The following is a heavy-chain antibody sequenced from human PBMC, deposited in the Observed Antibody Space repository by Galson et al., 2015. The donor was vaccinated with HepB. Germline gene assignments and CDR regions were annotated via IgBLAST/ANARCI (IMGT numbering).Heavy chain of an antibody. Sequence: SLRLSCAASGFTFSSYAMSWVRQAPGKGLEWVSAISGSGGSTYYADSVKGRFTISRDNSKNTLYLQMNSLRAEDTAVYYCAKDGLGKQADKGWFDPWGQGTLVTVSS. CDR2: ISGSGGST. D-gene: IGHD3-16*01. J-gene: IGHJ5*02. CDR3: AKDGLGKQADKGWFDP. CDR1: GFTFSSYA. V-gene: IGHV3-23*01.